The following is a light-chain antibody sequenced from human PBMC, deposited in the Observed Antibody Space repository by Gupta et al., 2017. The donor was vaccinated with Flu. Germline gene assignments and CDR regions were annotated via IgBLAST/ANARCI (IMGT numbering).Light chain of an antibody. CDR2: ATS. V-gene: IGKV1D-12*01. J-gene: IGKJ5*01. CDR3: LQAERVPLT. Sequence: PSSMSASVGHRVIITCRASQPSNKFLSWYQQRPGGAPKLLIFATSDLQNGVPSRFSASGSGTDFSLTITGLQPEDVATYYCLQAERVPLTLGQGTRLEI. CDR1: QPSNKF.